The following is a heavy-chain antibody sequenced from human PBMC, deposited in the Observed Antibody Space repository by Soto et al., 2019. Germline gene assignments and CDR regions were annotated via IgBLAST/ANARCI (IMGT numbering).Heavy chain of an antibody. Sequence: EVQLVESGGGLVQPGGSLRLSCAASGFTFSSYWMHWVRQAPGKGLVWVSRINSDGSSTSYADSVKGRFTISRDNAKNTLYLQMNSLRAEDTAVYYCARDQSRAQYSSSTKDYYYYYYMDVWGKGTTVTVSS. D-gene: IGHD6-6*01. J-gene: IGHJ6*03. V-gene: IGHV3-74*01. CDR1: GFTFSSYW. CDR3: ARDQSRAQYSSSTKDYYYYYYMDV. CDR2: INSDGSST.